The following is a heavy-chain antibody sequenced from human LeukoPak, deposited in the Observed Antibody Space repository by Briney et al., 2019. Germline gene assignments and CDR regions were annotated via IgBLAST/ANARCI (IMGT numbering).Heavy chain of an antibody. V-gene: IGHV3-74*01. Sequence: GGSLRLSCAASGFTFSSYWMHWVRQAPGKGLVWVSRIKSDGSSTNYADSVKGRFTISRDNAKNTLYLQMNSLRAEDTAVYYCARDLYCSGGSCYLFDYWGQGTLVTVSS. D-gene: IGHD2-15*01. J-gene: IGHJ4*02. CDR1: GFTFSSYW. CDR2: IKSDGSST. CDR3: ARDLYCSGGSCYLFDY.